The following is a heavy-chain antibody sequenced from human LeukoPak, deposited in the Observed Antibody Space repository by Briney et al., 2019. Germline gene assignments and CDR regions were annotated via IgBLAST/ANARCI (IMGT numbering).Heavy chain of an antibody. D-gene: IGHD6-19*01. V-gene: IGHV2-5*01. CDR3: AHRRTASGWSDFFDF. Sequence: ESGPTLVKPTQTLTLTCTFSGFSVTTSGVSVGWIRQPPGKALEWLAVIYWNDNKYYNPSLNNRVTVTKDTSKNQVVLTLTNMDPVDTATYYCAHRRTASGWSDFFDFWGQGTLVTVSS. J-gene: IGHJ4*02. CDR1: GFSVTTSGVS. CDR2: IYWNDNK.